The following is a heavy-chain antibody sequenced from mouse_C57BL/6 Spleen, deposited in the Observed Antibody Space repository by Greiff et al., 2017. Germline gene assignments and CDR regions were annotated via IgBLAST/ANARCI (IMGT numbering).Heavy chain of an antibody. J-gene: IGHJ3*01. D-gene: IGHD2-4*01. Sequence: EVQRVESGGGLVQPGGSLKLSCAASGFTFSDYYMYWVRQTPEKRLEWVAYISNGGGSTYYPDTVKGRFTISRDNAKNTLYLQMSRLKSEDTAMYYCARPYDYDRKAWFAYWGQGTLVTVSA. CDR2: ISNGGGST. V-gene: IGHV5-12*01. CDR3: ARPYDYDRKAWFAY. CDR1: GFTFSDYY.